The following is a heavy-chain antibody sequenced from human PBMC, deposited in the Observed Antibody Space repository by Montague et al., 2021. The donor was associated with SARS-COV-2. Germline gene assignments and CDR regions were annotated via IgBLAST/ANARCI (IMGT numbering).Heavy chain of an antibody. CDR3: ARAVPTGIYCFDP. CDR1: GGSISSHY. J-gene: IGHJ5*02. Sequence: SETLSLTCSVSGGSISSHYWSWLRQPPGKGLEWIGYVNYGGSTTYIPSLKSRVSISIDTPKNQFSLRLNSVTAADTAVYYCARAVPTGIYCFDPWGQGTLVIVSS. V-gene: IGHV4-59*11. CDR2: VNYGGST. D-gene: IGHD1-14*01.